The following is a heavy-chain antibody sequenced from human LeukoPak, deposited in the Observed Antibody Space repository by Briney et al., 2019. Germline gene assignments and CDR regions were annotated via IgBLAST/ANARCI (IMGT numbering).Heavy chain of an antibody. CDR1: GGSISSYY. J-gene: IGHJ4*02. D-gene: IGHD6-13*01. CDR3: ARSGHQLACFDY. CDR2: IHYSGRT. V-gene: IGHV4-59*08. Sequence: SETLSLTCTVSGGSISSYYWSWLRQPPGKGLEWIGHIHYSGRTTYNPSLGSRLTISADTSTSQVSLKLSSVTAADTAVYYCARSGHQLACFDYWGQGTLVTVSS.